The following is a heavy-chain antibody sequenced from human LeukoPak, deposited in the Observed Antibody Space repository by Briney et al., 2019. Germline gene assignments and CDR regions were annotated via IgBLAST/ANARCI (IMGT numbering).Heavy chain of an antibody. D-gene: IGHD3-10*01. CDR3: ARGITMVRGVIYFDY. CDR1: GYTFTSYC. Sequence: ASVKVSCKASGYTFTSYCISWVRQAPGQGLEWMGWISAYNGNTNYAQKLQGRVTMTTDTSTSTAYMELRSLRSDDTAVYYCARGITMVRGVIYFDYWGQGTLVTVSS. CDR2: ISAYNGNT. J-gene: IGHJ4*02. V-gene: IGHV1-18*01.